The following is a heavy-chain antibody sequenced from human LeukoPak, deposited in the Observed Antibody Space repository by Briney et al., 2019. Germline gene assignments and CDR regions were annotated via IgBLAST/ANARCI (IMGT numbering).Heavy chain of an antibody. CDR3: ATREQESKYYYYYMDV. CDR1: GGSISSGGYY. J-gene: IGHJ6*03. V-gene: IGHV4-31*03. Sequence: SQTLSLTCTVSGGSISSGGYYWSWIRQHPGKGLEWIGYIYYSGSTYYNPSLKSRVTISVDTSKNQFSLKLSSVTAADTAVYYSATREQESKYYYYYMDVWGKGTTVTVSS. CDR2: IYYSGST. D-gene: IGHD1/OR15-1a*01.